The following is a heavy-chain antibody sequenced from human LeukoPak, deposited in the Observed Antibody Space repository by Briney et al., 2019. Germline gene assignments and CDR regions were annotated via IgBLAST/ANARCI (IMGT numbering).Heavy chain of an antibody. J-gene: IGHJ4*02. CDR1: GGSFSGYY. CDR3: AQCSAWPYRCDD. Sequence: PSETLSLTCAVYGGSFSGYYWSWIRQPPGKGLEWIGEINHSGSTNYNPSLKSRVTISVDTSNNQFSLKLSSVTAAGTAVYYCAQCSAWPYRCDDGDQGSLVTVSS. V-gene: IGHV4-34*01. CDR2: INHSGST. D-gene: IGHD6-19*01.